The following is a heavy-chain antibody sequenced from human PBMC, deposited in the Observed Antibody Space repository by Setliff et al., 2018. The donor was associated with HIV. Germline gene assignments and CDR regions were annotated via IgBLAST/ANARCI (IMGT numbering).Heavy chain of an antibody. CDR1: RGFIKNSVYS. CDR3: ARQGQLGSE. V-gene: IGHV4-39*01. J-gene: IGHJ4*02. D-gene: IGHD1-1*01. Sequence: SETLSLTCTVSRGFIKNSVYSWAWIRQPAGKGLEWIGHVYFGVPPVYNSSLRSRVTISGDPSKNQFFLKLSSVTAADTAVYYCARQGQLGSEWGQGTLVTVSS. CDR2: VYFGVPP.